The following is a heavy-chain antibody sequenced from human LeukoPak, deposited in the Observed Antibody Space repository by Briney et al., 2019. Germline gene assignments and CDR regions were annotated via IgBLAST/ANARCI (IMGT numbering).Heavy chain of an antibody. V-gene: IGHV4-39*01. D-gene: IGHD3-16*02. CDR2: IYYSGST. J-gene: IGHJ4*02. Sequence: PSETLSPTCTVSGGSISSSSYYWGWIRQPPGKGLEWIGSIYYSGSTYYNPSLKSRVTISVDTSKNQFSLKLSSVTAADTAVYYCARQSGDYVWGSYRPSPGFDYWGQGTLVTVSS. CDR1: GGSISSSSYY. CDR3: ARQSGDYVWGSYRPSPGFDY.